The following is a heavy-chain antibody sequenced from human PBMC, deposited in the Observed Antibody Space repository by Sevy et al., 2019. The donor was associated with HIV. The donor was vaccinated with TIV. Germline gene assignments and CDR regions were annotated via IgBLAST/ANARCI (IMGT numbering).Heavy chain of an antibody. J-gene: IGHJ6*02. CDR1: GGSISSYY. CDR3: ARDSIIMADDFWSGYYLRGWGYYYGMDV. V-gene: IGHV4-59*01. Sequence: SETLSLTCTVSGGSISSYYWSWIRQPPGKGLEWIGYIYYSGSTNYNPSLKSRVTISVDTSKNQFSPKLSSVTAADTAMYYCARDSIIMADDFWSGYYLRGWGYYYGMDVWGQGTTVTVSS. D-gene: IGHD3-3*01. CDR2: IYYSGST.